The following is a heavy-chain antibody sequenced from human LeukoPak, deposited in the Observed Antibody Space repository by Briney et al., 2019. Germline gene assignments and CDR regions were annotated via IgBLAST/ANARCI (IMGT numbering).Heavy chain of an antibody. Sequence: PSETLSLTCTVSGGSISSYYWSWIRQPPGKGLEWIGYIYYSGSTNYNPSLKSRVTISVDTSKNQFSLKLSSVTAADTAVYYCARGPPRFDPWGKGTLVTVSS. J-gene: IGHJ5*02. CDR1: GGSISSYY. V-gene: IGHV4-59*01. CDR3: ARGPPRFDP. CDR2: IYYSGST.